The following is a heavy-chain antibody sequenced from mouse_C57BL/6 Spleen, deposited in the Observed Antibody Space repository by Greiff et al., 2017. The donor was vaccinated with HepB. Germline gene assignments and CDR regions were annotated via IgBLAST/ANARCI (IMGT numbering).Heavy chain of an antibody. J-gene: IGHJ2*01. CDR1: GYSFTSYY. V-gene: IGHV1-66*01. Sequence: VKLQQSGPELVKPGASVKISCKASGYSFTSYYIHWVKQRPGQGLEWIGWIYPGSGNTKYNEKFKGKATLTADTSSSTAYMQLSSLTSEDSAVYYCASGADGYYRLFDYWGQGTTLTVSS. CDR2: IYPGSGNT. D-gene: IGHD2-3*01. CDR3: ASGADGYYRLFDY.